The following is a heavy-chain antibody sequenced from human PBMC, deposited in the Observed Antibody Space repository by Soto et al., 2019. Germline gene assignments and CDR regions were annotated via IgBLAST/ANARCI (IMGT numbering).Heavy chain of an antibody. CDR1: GGSISSYY. Sequence: PSETLSLTCTVSGGSISSYYWSWIRQPPGKGPEWIGYIYYSGSTNYNPSLKSRVTISVDTSKNQFSLKLSSVTAADTAVYYCARERGDILSGEYYYYGVDVWGQGTTVTVSS. CDR3: ARERGDILSGEYYYYGVDV. J-gene: IGHJ6*02. V-gene: IGHV4-59*01. D-gene: IGHD7-27*01. CDR2: IYYSGST.